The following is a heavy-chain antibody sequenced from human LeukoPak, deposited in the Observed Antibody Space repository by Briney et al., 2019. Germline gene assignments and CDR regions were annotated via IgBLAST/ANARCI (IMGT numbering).Heavy chain of an antibody. D-gene: IGHD4-23*01. CDR1: GGSISSYY. CDR3: ARRGVGYGGTNWYFDL. Sequence: SETLSLTCTVSGGSISSYYWSWIRQPPGKGLEWIGYIYHSGSTNYNPSLKSRVTISVDTSKNQFSLKLSSVTAADTAVYYCARRGVGYGGTNWYFDLWGRGTLVTVSS. J-gene: IGHJ2*01. V-gene: IGHV4-59*08. CDR2: IYHSGST.